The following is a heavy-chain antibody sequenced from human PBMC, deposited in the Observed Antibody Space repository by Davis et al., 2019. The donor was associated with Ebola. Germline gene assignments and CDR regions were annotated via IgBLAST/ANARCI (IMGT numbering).Heavy chain of an antibody. V-gene: IGHV3-7*01. J-gene: IGHJ6*02. CDR3: ARVGRGYHYYGMDV. CDR1: GFTFSHYW. Sequence: GESLKISCAASGFTFSHYWMSWVRQAPGKGPEWVAIIKQDESEKYYVDSVKGRFTISRDNAKNSLYLQMNSLRDEDTAVYYCARVGRGYHYYGMDVWGQGTTVTVSS. CDR2: IKQDESEK. D-gene: IGHD3-10*01.